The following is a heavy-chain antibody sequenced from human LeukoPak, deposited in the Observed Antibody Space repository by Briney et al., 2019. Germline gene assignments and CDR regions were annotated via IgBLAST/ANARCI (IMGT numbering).Heavy chain of an antibody. CDR2: ISYDGSNK. J-gene: IGHJ6*02. Sequence: PGGSLRLSWAASGFTFSSYGMHWVRQAPGKGLEWVAVISYDGSNKYYADSVKGRFTISRDNSKNTLYLQMNSLRAEDTAVYYCAKDRALFCMDVWGQGTTVTVSS. CDR1: GFTFSSYG. CDR3: AKDRALFCMDV. V-gene: IGHV3-30*18.